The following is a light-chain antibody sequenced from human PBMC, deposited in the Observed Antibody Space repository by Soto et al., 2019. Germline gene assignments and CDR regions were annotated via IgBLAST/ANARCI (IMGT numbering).Light chain of an antibody. J-gene: IGLJ1*01. V-gene: IGLV2-14*01. Sequence: QSALTQPASVSGSPGQSITISCTGTSSDIGVYDYVSWYQQHPGKAPKLIIYEVTNRPSGLSNRFSGSKSDNTASLTISGLQAEDEADYYCSSYAGRNTYVFGSGTKVTVL. CDR1: SSDIGVYDY. CDR3: SSYAGRNTYV. CDR2: EVT.